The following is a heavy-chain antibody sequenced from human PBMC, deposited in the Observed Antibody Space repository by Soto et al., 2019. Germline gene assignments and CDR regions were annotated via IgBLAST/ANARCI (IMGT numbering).Heavy chain of an antibody. CDR3: ARDRDDYGLDY. J-gene: IGHJ4*02. CDR1: GGSISSGGYS. D-gene: IGHD4-17*01. Sequence: PSETLSLTCAVSGGSISSGGYSWSWIRQPPGKGLEWIGYIYHSGSTYYNPSLKSRVTISVDRSKNQFSLKLSSVTAADTAVYYCARDRDDYGLDYWGQGTLVTVSS. V-gene: IGHV4-30-2*01. CDR2: IYHSGST.